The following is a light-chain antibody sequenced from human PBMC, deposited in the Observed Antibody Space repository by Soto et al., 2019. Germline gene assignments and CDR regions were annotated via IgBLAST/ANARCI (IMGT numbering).Light chain of an antibody. V-gene: IGKV3-15*01. J-gene: IGKJ4*01. Sequence: EKVMTQSPATLSVSPVERATLSCRASQSVSSNLAWYQQKPGQAPRLLIYGTSARATGIPATFSGSGSGTEFTLTISSLQSEDFAIYYCQQYDNWPSVTFGGGTKVDIK. CDR3: QQYDNWPSVT. CDR2: GTS. CDR1: QSVSSN.